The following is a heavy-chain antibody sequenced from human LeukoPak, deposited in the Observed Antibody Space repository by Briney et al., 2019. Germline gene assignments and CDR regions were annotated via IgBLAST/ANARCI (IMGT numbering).Heavy chain of an antibody. V-gene: IGHV1-46*01. CDR1: GYTFTSYY. CDR3: ARESMGYDFWSGYYTGFDY. Sequence: ASVKVSCKASGYTFTSYYMHWVRQAPGQGLEWMGIINPSGGSTSYAQKFQGRVTMTRDTSTGTVYMELSSLRSEDTAVYYCARESMGYDFWSGYYTGFDYWGQGTLVTVSS. CDR2: INPSGGST. D-gene: IGHD3-3*01. J-gene: IGHJ4*02.